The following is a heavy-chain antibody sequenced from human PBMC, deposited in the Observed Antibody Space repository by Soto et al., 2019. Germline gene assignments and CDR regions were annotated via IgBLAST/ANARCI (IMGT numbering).Heavy chain of an antibody. J-gene: IGHJ6*02. D-gene: IGHD3-10*01. Sequence: QVQLQQWGAGLLKPSETLSLTCAVYGGSFSGYYWSWIRQPPGKGLEWIGEINHSGSTNYNPSLKIRVTISVDTSKNRVSRKLSSVTAADTAVYYCARGGGSITMVRGVISTYYYYGMDVWGQGTTVTVSS. CDR1: GGSFSGYY. CDR3: ARGGGSITMVRGVISTYYYYGMDV. V-gene: IGHV4-34*01. CDR2: INHSGST.